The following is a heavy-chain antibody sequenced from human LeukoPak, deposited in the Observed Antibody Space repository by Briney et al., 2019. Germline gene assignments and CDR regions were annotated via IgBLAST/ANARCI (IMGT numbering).Heavy chain of an antibody. CDR1: GYTFTSYA. CDR3: ARKSVVVPAAFDY. V-gene: IGHV1-69*05. Sequence: SVKVSCKASGYTFTSYAISWVRQAPGQGLEWVGGIIPIFGTANYAQKFQGRVTITTDESTSTAYMELSSLRSEDTAVYYCARKSVVVPAAFDYWGQGTLVTVSS. D-gene: IGHD2-2*01. J-gene: IGHJ4*02. CDR2: IIPIFGTA.